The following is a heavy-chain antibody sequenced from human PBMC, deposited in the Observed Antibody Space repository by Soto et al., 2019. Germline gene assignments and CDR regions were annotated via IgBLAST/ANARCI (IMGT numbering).Heavy chain of an antibody. CDR2: IYPGDSDT. V-gene: IGHV5-51*01. D-gene: IGHD2-15*01. CDR3: ARSRNILLTNWFDP. Sequence: GASLKISCKASGYSFTSYWIAWVRQMPGKGLEWMGIIYPGDSDTRYSPSFQGQVTISADKSINTAYLQWSSLKASDTAIYFCARSRNILLTNWFDPWGQGTLVTVSS. J-gene: IGHJ5*02. CDR1: GYSFTSYW.